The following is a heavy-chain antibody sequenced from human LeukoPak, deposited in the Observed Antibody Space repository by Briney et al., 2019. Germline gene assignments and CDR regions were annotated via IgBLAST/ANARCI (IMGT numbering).Heavy chain of an antibody. Sequence: GGSLRLSCAASGFTFSGYWMHWVRQAPGKGLVWVSRIKGDGSSTSYADSVKGRITISRDNANNTLYLQMNSLRGKDTAVYYCAREMATGVDAFDMWGQGTMVTVFS. CDR3: AREMATGVDAFDM. J-gene: IGHJ3*02. CDR1: GFTFSGYW. CDR2: IKGDGSST. V-gene: IGHV3-74*01. D-gene: IGHD5-24*01.